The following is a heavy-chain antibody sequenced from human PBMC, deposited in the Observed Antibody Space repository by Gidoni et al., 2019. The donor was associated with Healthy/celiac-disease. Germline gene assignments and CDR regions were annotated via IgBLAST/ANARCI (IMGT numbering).Heavy chain of an antibody. D-gene: IGHD6-6*01. CDR1: GFTFSNAW. J-gene: IGHJ6*03. Sequence: EVQLVESGGGLVKPGGSLRLSCAASGFTFSNAWMSWVRQAPGKGLEWVGRIKSKTDGGTTDYAAPVKGRFTISRDDSKNTLYLQMNSLKTEDTAVYYCTATTEIAARLYYYYYMDVWGKGTTVTVSS. CDR2: IKSKTDGGTT. V-gene: IGHV3-15*01. CDR3: TATTEIAARLYYYYYMDV.